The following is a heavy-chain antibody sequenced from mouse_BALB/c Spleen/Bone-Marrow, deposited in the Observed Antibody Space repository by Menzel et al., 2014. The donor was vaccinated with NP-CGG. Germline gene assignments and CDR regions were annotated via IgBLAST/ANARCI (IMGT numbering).Heavy chain of an antibody. D-gene: IGHD2-10*02. CDR3: ARDVGYGNYFVY. Sequence: DVMLVESGGGLVQPGDSLRLSCATSGFTFSDFYMEWVRRPPGKRLEWIAASRNKAKYYRTEYSASVKGRFIVSRDTSQSVLYLQMNALRAEDTAIYYCARDVGYGNYFVYWGQGTLVTVSA. V-gene: IGHV7-1*02. CDR1: GFTFSDFY. CDR2: SRNKAKYYRT. J-gene: IGHJ3*01.